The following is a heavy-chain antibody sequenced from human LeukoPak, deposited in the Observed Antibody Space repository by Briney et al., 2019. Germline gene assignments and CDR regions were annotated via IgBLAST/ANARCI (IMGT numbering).Heavy chain of an antibody. D-gene: IGHD2-2*01. V-gene: IGHV3-33*01. CDR1: GFTFSSYG. Sequence: GGSLRLSCAASGFTFSSYGMHWVRQAPGKGLEWVAVIWYDGSNKYYADSVKGRFTISRDNSKNTLYLQMNSLRAEDTAVSYCARDPYRYCSSTSCSRYFDYWGQGTLVTVSS. CDR3: ARDPYRYCSSTSCSRYFDY. J-gene: IGHJ4*02. CDR2: IWYDGSNK.